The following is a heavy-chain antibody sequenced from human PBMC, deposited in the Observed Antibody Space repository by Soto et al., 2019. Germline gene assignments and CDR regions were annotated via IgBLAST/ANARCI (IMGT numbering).Heavy chain of an antibody. CDR2: VKQDGSEQ. J-gene: IGHJ4*02. D-gene: IGHD2-2*01. CDR3: ARASSSTSGAIDY. V-gene: IGHV3-7*04. CDR1: AFTFRNYW. Sequence: EVQLVESGGGLVQPGGSLRLSCADSAFTFRNYWMRWVRQAPGKGLECVAKVKQDGSEQDYVDYVKGRFTISRDNAKNSVYLQMNSLTVEDTAMYYCARASSSTSGAIDYWGQGTLVTVSS.